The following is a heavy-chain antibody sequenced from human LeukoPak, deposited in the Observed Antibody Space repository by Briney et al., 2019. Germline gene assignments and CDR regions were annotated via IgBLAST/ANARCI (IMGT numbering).Heavy chain of an antibody. D-gene: IGHD2-15*01. V-gene: IGHV4-34*01. CDR1: GGSFSGYY. CDR3: ARLPTGYCSRASCPDY. Sequence: SETLSLTCAVYGGSFSGYYWGWIRQPPGKGLEWIGSISYSGTTNHNPSLKSRVTMSVDTSKNKFSLKLYFVTAADTAVYYCARLPTGYCSRASCPDYWGQGTLVTVSS. J-gene: IGHJ4*02. CDR2: ISYSGTT.